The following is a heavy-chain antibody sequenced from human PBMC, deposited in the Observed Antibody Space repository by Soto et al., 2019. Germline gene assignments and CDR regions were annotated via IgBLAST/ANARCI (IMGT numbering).Heavy chain of an antibody. J-gene: IGHJ6*02. V-gene: IGHV3-33*08. Sequence: PGGSLRLSCAASGFTFSSYGMHWVRQAPGKGLEWVAVIWYDGSNKYYADSVKGRFTISRDNSKNTLYLQMNSLRAEDTAVYYCARGQLDYYYGMDVWGQGTTVTVSS. CDR3: ARGQLDYYYGMDV. CDR2: IWYDGSNK. CDR1: GFTFSSYG.